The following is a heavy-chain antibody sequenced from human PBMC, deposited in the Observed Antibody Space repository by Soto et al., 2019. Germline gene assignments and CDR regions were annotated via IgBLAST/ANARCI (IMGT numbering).Heavy chain of an antibody. Sequence: ASVKVSCKVSGYTLTELSMHWVRQAPGQGLEWRGGFDPEDGETIYAQKFQGRVTMTEVTATDTAYVELSSLRSEDTAVYYCATATRGRWAFDIWGQGTMVTVSS. J-gene: IGHJ3*02. CDR3: ATATRGRWAFDI. CDR1: GYTLTELS. CDR2: FDPEDGET. V-gene: IGHV1-24*01.